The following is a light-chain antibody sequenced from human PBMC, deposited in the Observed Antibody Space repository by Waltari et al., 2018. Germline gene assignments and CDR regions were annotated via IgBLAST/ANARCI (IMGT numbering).Light chain of an antibody. Sequence: QSALIQPRSVSGSPGQPVTISCTGSSSDVGRYNYVSWYQQHSGKAPKLIIYEVIERPSRVPDRFSASKSGDTASLTITGLQAEDEADYYCCSYAGSHSWVFGGGTKLTVL. CDR2: EVI. CDR1: SSDVGRYNY. V-gene: IGLV2-11*01. J-gene: IGLJ3*02. CDR3: CSYAGSHSWV.